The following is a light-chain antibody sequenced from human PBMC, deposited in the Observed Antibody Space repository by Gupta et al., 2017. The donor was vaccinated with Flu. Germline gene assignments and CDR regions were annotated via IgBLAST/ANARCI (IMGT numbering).Light chain of an antibody. CDR1: ALPKEY. CDR2: EGS. J-gene: IGLJ3*02. V-gene: IGLV3-10*01. CDR3: YSTDSRTKLRV. Sequence: SYELTQPPSLSVSPGQTAWITCSGDALPKEYVYWYQQKSGQAPLLVIYEGSKRTSGIPERFSGSTSGTMATLTISGAQVEDEADYYCYSTDSRTKLRVFGGGTKLTVL.